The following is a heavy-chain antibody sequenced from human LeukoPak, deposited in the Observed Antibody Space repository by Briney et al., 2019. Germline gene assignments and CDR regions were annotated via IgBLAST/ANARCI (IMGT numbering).Heavy chain of an antibody. CDR1: GFTFSSYSM. V-gene: IGHV4-4*02. CDR3: ARGRIVGATEAYYFDY. J-gene: IGHJ4*02. Sequence: PGGSLRLSCAASGFTFSSYSMNWVRQAPGKGLEWIGEIYHSGSTNYNPSLKSRVTISVDKSKNQFSLKLSSVTAADTAVYYCARGRIVGATEAYYFDYWGQGTLVTVSS. D-gene: IGHD1-26*01. CDR2: IYHSGST.